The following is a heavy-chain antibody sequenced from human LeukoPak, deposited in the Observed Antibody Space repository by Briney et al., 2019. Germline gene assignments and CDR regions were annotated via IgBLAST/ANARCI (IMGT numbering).Heavy chain of an antibody. CDR2: FDPEDGET. V-gene: IGHV1-24*01. CDR3: ATPQLPAAKGRHHYYYMDV. CDR1: GYTLTELS. Sequence: ASVKVSCKVSGYTLTELSMHWVRQAPGKGLEWMGGFDPEDGETIYAQKFQGRVTMTEDTSTDTAYMELSSLRSEDTAVYYCATPQLPAAKGRHHYYYMDVWAKGPRSPSP. J-gene: IGHJ6*03. D-gene: IGHD2-2*01.